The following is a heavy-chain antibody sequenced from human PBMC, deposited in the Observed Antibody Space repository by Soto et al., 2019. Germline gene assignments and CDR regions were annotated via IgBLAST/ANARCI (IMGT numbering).Heavy chain of an antibody. V-gene: IGHV3-30*18. D-gene: IGHD2-2*01. CDR2: ISYDGSNK. J-gene: IGHJ4*02. Sequence: GGSLRLSCAASGFTFSSYGMHWVRQAPGKGLEWVAVISYDGSNKYYADSVKGRFTISRDNYKNTLYLQMNSLRAEDTAVYYCAKERGVVVPAAMSFDYWGQGTLVTVSS. CDR1: GFTFSSYG. CDR3: AKERGVVVPAAMSFDY.